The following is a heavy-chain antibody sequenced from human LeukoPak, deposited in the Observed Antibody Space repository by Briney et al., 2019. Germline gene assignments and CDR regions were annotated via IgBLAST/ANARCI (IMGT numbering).Heavy chain of an antibody. Sequence: SETLSLTCTVSGGSISSSYYWGWIRQPPGKGLEWIGSIYYSGSTYYNPSLKSRVTISVDTSKNQFSLKLSSVTAADTAVYYCARRSGGYCSGGSCFPHAHFDYWGQGTLVTVSS. CDR1: GGSISSSYY. CDR2: IYYSGST. CDR3: ARRSGGYCSGGSCFPHAHFDY. V-gene: IGHV4-39*01. J-gene: IGHJ4*02. D-gene: IGHD2-15*01.